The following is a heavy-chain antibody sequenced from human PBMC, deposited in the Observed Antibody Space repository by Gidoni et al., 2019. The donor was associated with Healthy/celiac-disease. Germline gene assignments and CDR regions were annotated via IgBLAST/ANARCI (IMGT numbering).Heavy chain of an antibody. J-gene: IGHJ4*02. Sequence: QLQLQESGPGLVKPSQTLSLTCTVSGGSISSGSYYWSWIRQPAGKGLEWIGRIYTSGSTNYNPSLKSRVTISVDTSKNQFSLKLSSVTAADTAVYYCARASSSWYVDYWGQGTLVTVSS. D-gene: IGHD6-13*01. CDR3: ARASSSWYVDY. CDR1: GGSISSGSYY. V-gene: IGHV4-61*02. CDR2: IYTSGST.